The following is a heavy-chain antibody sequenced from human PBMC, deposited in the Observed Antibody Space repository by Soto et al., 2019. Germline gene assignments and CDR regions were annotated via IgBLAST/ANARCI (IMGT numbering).Heavy chain of an antibody. V-gene: IGHV3-30-3*01. CDR1: GFTFSSYA. CDR2: ISYDGSNK. CDR3: ARAKRSSWNYYYYGMDV. Sequence: QVQLVESGGGVVQPGRSLRLSCAASGFTFSSYAMHWVRQAPGKGLEWVAVISYDGSNKYYADSVKGRFTISRDNSKNTLYLQMNSLRAEDTAVYYCARAKRSSWNYYYYGMDVWGQGTTVTVSS. D-gene: IGHD6-13*01. J-gene: IGHJ6*02.